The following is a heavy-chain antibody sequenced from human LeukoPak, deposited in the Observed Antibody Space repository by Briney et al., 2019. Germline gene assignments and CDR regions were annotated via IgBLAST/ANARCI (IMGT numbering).Heavy chain of an antibody. V-gene: IGHV4-59*08. D-gene: IGHD2-15*01. J-gene: IGHJ4*02. Sequence: SETLSLTCTVSGGSISSHYWSWIRQSPGKGLEWIGYFYYSGGTNYNPSLQSRLTISVDTSKNQFSLQLSSVTAADTAMYYCARHDGGGYYFDYWGQGTLVTVSS. CDR3: ARHDGGGYYFDY. CDR1: GGSISSHY. CDR2: FYYSGGT.